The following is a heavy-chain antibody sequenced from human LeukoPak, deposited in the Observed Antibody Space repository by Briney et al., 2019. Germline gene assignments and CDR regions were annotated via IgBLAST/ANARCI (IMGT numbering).Heavy chain of an antibody. D-gene: IGHD3-3*01. CDR2: IYHSGST. J-gene: IGHJ4*02. Sequence: SQTLSLTCTVSGGSISSGGYYWSWLRQPPGKGLEWIGYIYHSGSTYYNPSLKSRVTISVDRSKNQFSLKLSSVTAADTAVYYCARVANDFWSGYYLDYWGQGTLVTVSS. V-gene: IGHV4-30-2*01. CDR3: ARVANDFWSGYYLDY. CDR1: GGSISSGGYY.